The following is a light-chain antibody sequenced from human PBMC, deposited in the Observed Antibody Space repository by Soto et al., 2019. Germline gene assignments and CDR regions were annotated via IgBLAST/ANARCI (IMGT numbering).Light chain of an antibody. J-gene: IGLJ2*01. Sequence: QSALTQPPSASGSPGQSVTISCTGTSSDVGGYNYVSWYQQHPGKAPKLMIYEVSKRPSGVPDRFSGSKSGNTASLTVSGLQAEDEADYYCSSFTSSLTLVFGGGTKVTV. CDR1: SSDVGGYNY. CDR2: EVS. CDR3: SSFTSSLTLV. V-gene: IGLV2-8*01.